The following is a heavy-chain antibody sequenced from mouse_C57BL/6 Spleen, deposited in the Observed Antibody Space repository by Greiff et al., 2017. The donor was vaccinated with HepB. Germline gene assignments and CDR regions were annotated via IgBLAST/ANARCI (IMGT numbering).Heavy chain of an antibody. CDR1: GFTFSSYA. Sequence: EVKVVESGEGLVKPGGSLKLSCAASGFTFSSYAMSWVRQTPEKRLEWVAYISSGGDYIYYADTVKGRFTISRDNARNTLYLQMSSLKSEDIAMYYCTRVGNFYYFDYWGQGTTLTVSS. J-gene: IGHJ2*01. CDR2: ISSGGDYI. V-gene: IGHV5-9-1*02. CDR3: TRVGNFYYFDY. D-gene: IGHD2-1*01.